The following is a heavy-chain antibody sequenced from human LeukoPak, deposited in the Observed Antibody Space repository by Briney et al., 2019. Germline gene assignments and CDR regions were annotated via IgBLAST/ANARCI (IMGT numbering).Heavy chain of an antibody. D-gene: IGHD1-1*01. Sequence: PGGSLRLSCSASGFPFSSYAMHWVRQAPGKGLEYVSAISDSGGSTYYADSVKGRFTISRDNSKNTLYLQMSSLRAEDTAVYFCAREGILCWISDWGQGTLVTVSS. V-gene: IGHV3-64D*09. CDR1: GFPFSSYA. CDR3: AREGILCWISD. J-gene: IGHJ4*02. CDR2: ISDSGGST.